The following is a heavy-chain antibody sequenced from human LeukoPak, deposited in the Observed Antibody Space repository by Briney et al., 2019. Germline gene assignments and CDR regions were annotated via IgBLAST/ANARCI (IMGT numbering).Heavy chain of an antibody. J-gene: IGHJ3*02. CDR2: ISSSSSYT. Sequence: GGPLRLSCAASGVTFSDYYMSWIRQAPGKGLEWVSYISSSSSYTNYADSVKGRFTISRDDAKNSLYLQMNSLRAEDTAVYYCARVRGSYYDVVGHDAFDIWGQGTMVTVSS. CDR3: ARVRGSYYDVVGHDAFDI. V-gene: IGHV3-11*05. D-gene: IGHD1-26*01. CDR1: GVTFSDYY.